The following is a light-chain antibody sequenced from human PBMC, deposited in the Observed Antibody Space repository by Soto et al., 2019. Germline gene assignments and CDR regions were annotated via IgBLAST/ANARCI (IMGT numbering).Light chain of an antibody. J-gene: IGLJ1*01. CDR2: QDT. CDR1: KLGDKY. V-gene: IGLV3-1*01. CDR3: QAWDSGAGL. Sequence: SSELTQPPSVSVSPGQTAFITCSGDKLGDKYASWYQQRPGQSPVLVIYQDTKRPSGIPGRFSGSNSGDTATLTISGTQATDEADYYCQAWDSGAGLFGTGTKLTVL.